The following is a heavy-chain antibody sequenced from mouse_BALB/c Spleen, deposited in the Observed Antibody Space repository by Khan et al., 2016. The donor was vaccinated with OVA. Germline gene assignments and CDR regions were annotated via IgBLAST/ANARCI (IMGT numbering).Heavy chain of an antibody. V-gene: IGHV5-4*02. D-gene: IGHD1-1*02. CDR1: GFTFSDYY. CDR3: ARGYHGGPFAY. J-gene: IGHJ3*01. Sequence: EVELVESGGGLVKPGGSLKLSCSASGFTFSDYYMYWVRQTPEKRPEWVATISDGGRYTYYPHSVSGRFTISRDDAKNQLYLQMNSLKSEASANASYARGYHGGPFAYWGQGTLVTVSA. CDR2: ISDGGRYT.